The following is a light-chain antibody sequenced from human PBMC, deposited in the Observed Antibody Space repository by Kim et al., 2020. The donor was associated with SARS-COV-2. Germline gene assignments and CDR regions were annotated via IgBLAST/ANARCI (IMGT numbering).Light chain of an antibody. CDR1: SSDIGGYNY. V-gene: IGLV2-14*01. Sequence: QSALTQPASVSGSPGQSITISCTGTSSDIGGYNYVSWYQQHPGKAPKLMIYDVSKRPSGVSNRFSGSKSGNTASLTNSGLQAEDEADYYCSSYTSSRTYVFGTGTKVTVL. CDR2: DVS. CDR3: SSYTSSRTYV. J-gene: IGLJ1*01.